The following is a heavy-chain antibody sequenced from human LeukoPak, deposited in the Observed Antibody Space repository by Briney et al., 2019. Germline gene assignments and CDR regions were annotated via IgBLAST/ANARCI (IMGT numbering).Heavy chain of an antibody. V-gene: IGHV4-34*01. CDR1: GGSFSAYY. D-gene: IGHD6-13*01. CDR2: INHSGST. J-gene: IGHJ1*01. Sequence: PSETLSLTCAVYGGSFSAYYWSWIRQPPGKGLEWIGEINHSGSTNYNPSLKSRVTISVDTSKNQFSLKLSSVTAADTAVYYCARGLRSQAAAGTHWGQGTLVTVSS. CDR3: ARGLRSQAAAGTH.